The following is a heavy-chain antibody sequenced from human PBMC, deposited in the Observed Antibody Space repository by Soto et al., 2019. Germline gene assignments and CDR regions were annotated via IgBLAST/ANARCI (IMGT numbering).Heavy chain of an antibody. Sequence: PGGSLRLSCAASGFTFSSYSVNWVRQAPGKGLEWISLISNSGSDIFYADSVKGRFTISRDNAKSSLFLQMNNLRAEDTAVYYCARGVKGYSYGLYYFDYWGQGTLVTVSS. CDR1: GFTFSSYS. CDR2: ISNSGSDI. CDR3: ARGVKGYSYGLYYFDY. J-gene: IGHJ4*02. V-gene: IGHV3-21*01. D-gene: IGHD5-18*01.